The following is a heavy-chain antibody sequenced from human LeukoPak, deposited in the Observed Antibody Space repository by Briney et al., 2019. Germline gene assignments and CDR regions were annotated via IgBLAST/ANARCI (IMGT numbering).Heavy chain of an antibody. CDR3: AKDLGAVAGTFDN. D-gene: IGHD6-19*01. Sequence: GGSLRLSCAASGFTFSSYAMSWVRQAPGKGLEWVSVISGRGGSTYYADSVKGRFTISRDNSKNTLYLQMSRLRAEDTAVYYCAKDLGAVAGTFDNWGQGTLVTVSS. CDR2: ISGRGGST. V-gene: IGHV3-23*01. CDR1: GFTFSSYA. J-gene: IGHJ4*02.